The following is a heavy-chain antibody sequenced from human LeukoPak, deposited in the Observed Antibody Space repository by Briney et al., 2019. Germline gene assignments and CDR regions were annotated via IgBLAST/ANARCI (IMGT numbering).Heavy chain of an antibody. D-gene: IGHD1-26*01. CDR3: ARDIVGATFDY. CDR2: INPSGGST. V-gene: IGHV1-46*01. CDR1: GYTFTSYY. Sequence: ASVKVSCKASGYTFTSYYMHWVRQAPGQGLEWMGIINPSGGSTSYAQKFQGRVTMTRDTSTSTVYMELSSLRSKDTAVYYCARDIVGATFDYWGQGTLVTVSS. J-gene: IGHJ4*02.